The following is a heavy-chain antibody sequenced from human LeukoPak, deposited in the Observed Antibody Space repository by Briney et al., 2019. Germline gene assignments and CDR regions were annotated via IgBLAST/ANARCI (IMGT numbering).Heavy chain of an antibody. CDR3: AGGDYPLSY. CDR2: IYNDGKT. V-gene: IGHV3-66*01. D-gene: IGHD4-17*01. J-gene: IGHJ4*02. Sequence: HAGGSLRLSCAASGFSVNGNYWHWVRQAPGKAPQWISIIYNDGKTRYADSVRGRFTFSRDNSKNTLYLQMDSLRAEDTAVYYCAGGDYPLSYWGQGSLVTASS. CDR1: GFSVNGNY.